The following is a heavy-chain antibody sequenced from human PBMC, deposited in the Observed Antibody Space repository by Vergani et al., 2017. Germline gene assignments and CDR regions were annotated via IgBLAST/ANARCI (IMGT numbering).Heavy chain of an antibody. CDR1: GFTFSSYG. CDR3: AKPLLE. D-gene: IGHD1-1*01. J-gene: IGHJ4*02. CDR2: ISYDGSNK. V-gene: IGHV3-30*18. Sequence: QVQLVESGGGVVQPGRSLRLSCAASGFTFSSYGMHWVRQAPGKGLEWVAVISYDGSNKYYADSVKGRFTISRDNSKNTLYLQMNSLRAEDTAVYYCAKPLLEWGQGTLVTVSS.